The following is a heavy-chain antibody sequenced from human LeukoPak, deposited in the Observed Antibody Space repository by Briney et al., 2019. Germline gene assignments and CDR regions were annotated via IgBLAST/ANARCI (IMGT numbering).Heavy chain of an antibody. CDR1: GFTFSDYY. V-gene: IGHV3-11*01. D-gene: IGHD3-22*01. J-gene: IGHJ3*02. CDR3: ARGPSTYYYDSSGRDAFDI. Sequence: GGSLRLSCAASGFTFSDYYMSWIRQAPGKGLEWVSYISSSGSIIYYADSVKGRFTISRDNAKNSVYLQMNSLRAEDTAVYYCARGPSTYYYDSSGRDAFDIWGQGTMVTVSS. CDR2: ISSSGSII.